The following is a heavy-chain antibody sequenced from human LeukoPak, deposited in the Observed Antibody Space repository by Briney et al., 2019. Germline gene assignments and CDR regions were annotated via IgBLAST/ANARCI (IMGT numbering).Heavy chain of an antibody. CDR1: GFTFSSYA. V-gene: IGHV3-30-3*01. D-gene: IGHD2-21*02. CDR3: ARDGLLRDAFDI. J-gene: IGHJ3*02. CDR2: ISYDGSNK. Sequence: GGSLRLSCAASGFTFSSYAMHWVRQAPGKGLEWVAVISYDGSNKYYADSVKGRFTISRDNSKNTLYLQMNSLRAEDTAVYYCARDGLLRDAFDIWGQGTMVTVSS.